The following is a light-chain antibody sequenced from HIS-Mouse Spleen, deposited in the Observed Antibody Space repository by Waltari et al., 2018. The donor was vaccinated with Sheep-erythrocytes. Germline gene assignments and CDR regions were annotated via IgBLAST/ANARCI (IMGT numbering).Light chain of an antibody. J-gene: IGLJ2*01. CDR1: SSNIGSNT. V-gene: IGLV1-44*01. Sequence: QSVLTQPPSASGTPGQRVTISCSGSSSNIGSNTVNWYQQLPGTAPKLLIYSNNQRASGVPDRFSGSKSGTSASLAISGLQSEDEADVYCAAWDDSLNGVVFGGGTKLTVL. CDR3: AAWDDSLNGVV. CDR2: SNN.